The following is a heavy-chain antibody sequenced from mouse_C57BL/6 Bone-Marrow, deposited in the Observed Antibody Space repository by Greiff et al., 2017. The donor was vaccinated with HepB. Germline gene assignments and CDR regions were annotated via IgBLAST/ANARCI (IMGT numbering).Heavy chain of an antibody. Sequence: VKLVESGAELARPGASVKLSCKASGYTFTSYGISWVKQRTGQGLEWIGEIYPRSGNTYYNEKFKGKATLTADKSSSTAYMELRSLTSEDSAVYFCARYDYDPYWYFDVWGTGTTVTVSP. CDR2: IYPRSGNT. CDR1: GYTFTSYG. D-gene: IGHD2-4*01. J-gene: IGHJ1*03. CDR3: ARYDYDPYWYFDV. V-gene: IGHV1-81*01.